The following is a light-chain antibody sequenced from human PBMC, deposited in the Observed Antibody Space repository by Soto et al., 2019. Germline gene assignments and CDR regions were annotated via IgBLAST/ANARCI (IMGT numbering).Light chain of an antibody. Sequence: QSVLTQPPSASGTPGQRVTISCAGSSSNIGSNTVNWYQQLPGTAPKLLIYSNNQRPSGVPDRLSGSKSGTSASLAIRGLQSEDEADYYCAAWDDSLHVVFGGGTQLTVL. CDR2: SNN. V-gene: IGLV1-44*01. J-gene: IGLJ2*01. CDR3: AAWDDSLHVV. CDR1: SSNIGSNT.